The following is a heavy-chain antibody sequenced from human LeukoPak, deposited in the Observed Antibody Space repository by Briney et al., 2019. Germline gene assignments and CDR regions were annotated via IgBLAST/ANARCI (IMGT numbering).Heavy chain of an antibody. J-gene: IGHJ3*02. CDR1: GGSISSGDYY. V-gene: IGHV4-30-4*01. D-gene: IGHD2-15*01. CDR2: IYYSGST. Sequence: PSETLSPTSTVSGGSISSGDYYWSWIRQPLGKGLEWIGYIYYSGSTYYNPSLKSRVTMSVDTSKNQFSLKLSSVTAADTAVYYCARGRYCSADICSGGDAFDIWGQGTMVSVSS. CDR3: ARGRYCSADICSGGDAFDI.